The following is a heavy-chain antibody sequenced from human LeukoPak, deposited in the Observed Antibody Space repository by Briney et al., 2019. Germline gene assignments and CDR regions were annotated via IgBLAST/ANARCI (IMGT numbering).Heavy chain of an antibody. J-gene: IGHJ4*02. V-gene: IGHV3-23*01. CDR1: GFTFSSYS. CDR3: VKDAEVLRWVGELD. CDR2: ISPSGST. Sequence: GGSLRLSCAASGFTFSSYSMNWVRQAPGKGLEWVSLISPSGSTYYADSVKGRFSISRDNSTNMVYLQMNSLRAEDTAVYYCVKDAEVLRWVGELDWGQGTLVTVSS. D-gene: IGHD3-10*01.